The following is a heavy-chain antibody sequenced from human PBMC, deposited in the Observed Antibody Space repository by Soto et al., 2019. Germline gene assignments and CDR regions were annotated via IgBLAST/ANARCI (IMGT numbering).Heavy chain of an antibody. Sequence: GGSLRLSCAASGFTFSSYAMHWVRQAPGKGLEWVAVIWYDESNKYYADSVKGRFTISSDNSKNTLYLQLNNLRAEDKAVDYCARGALGGSSGYSNIDYWGQGTLVTVSS. J-gene: IGHJ4*02. CDR1: GFTFSSYA. CDR2: IWYDESNK. D-gene: IGHD3-22*01. V-gene: IGHV3-33*01. CDR3: ARGALGGSSGYSNIDY.